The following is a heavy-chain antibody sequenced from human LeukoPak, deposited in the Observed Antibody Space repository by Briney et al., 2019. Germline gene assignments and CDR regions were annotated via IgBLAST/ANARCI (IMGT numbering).Heavy chain of an antibody. CDR1: GFTFSSYG. V-gene: IGHV3-23*01. J-gene: IGHJ4*02. CDR3: AKRVQLERAYYFDY. CDR2: ISGSGGST. D-gene: IGHD1-1*01. Sequence: PGGSLRLSCAASGFTFSSYGMSWVRQAPGKGLEWVAAISGSGGSTYYADSVKGRFTISRDNSKNTLYLQMNSLRAEDTAIYYCAKRVQLERAYYFDYWGQGTLVTVSS.